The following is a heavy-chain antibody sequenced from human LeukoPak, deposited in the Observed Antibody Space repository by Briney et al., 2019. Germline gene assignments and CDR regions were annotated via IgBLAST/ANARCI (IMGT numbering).Heavy chain of an antibody. Sequence: PGGSLRLSCAASGFTFSSYAMSWVRQAPGKGLEWVSGISSSGSGGSTYYADSVKGRFTISRDNSKNTLYLQINSVRAEDTAVYXCARAYSSSWYDFWGQGTLVTVSS. V-gene: IGHV3-23*01. J-gene: IGHJ5*01. CDR2: ISSSGSGGST. CDR3: ARAYSSSWYDF. D-gene: IGHD6-13*01. CDR1: GFTFSSYA.